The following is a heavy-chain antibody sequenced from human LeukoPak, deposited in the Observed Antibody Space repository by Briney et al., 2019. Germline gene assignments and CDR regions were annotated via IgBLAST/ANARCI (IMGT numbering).Heavy chain of an antibody. CDR1: GYSISSGYY. Sequence: SETLPLTCTVSGYSISSGYYWGWIRQPPGQGLEWIGSIYHNGSTYYNPSLKSRVTISVDTSKNQFSLKLSSVTAADTAVYYCARVRYYYYMDVWGKGTTVTVSS. CDR2: IYHNGST. J-gene: IGHJ6*03. CDR3: ARVRYYYYMDV. V-gene: IGHV4-38-2*02. D-gene: IGHD3-10*01.